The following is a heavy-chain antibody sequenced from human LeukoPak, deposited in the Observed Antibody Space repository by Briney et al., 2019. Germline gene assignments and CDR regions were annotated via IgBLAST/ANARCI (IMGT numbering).Heavy chain of an antibody. CDR2: TSAYKGNT. CDR3: ARDLGYSGHFDY. CDR1: GYTFTSYG. Sequence: ASVKVSCKASGYTFTSYGISWVRQAPGRRLKWMGWTSAYKGNTNYAQKLQGRGTMTTDTSTSTAYMELRSMRSDDTAVYYCARDLGYSGHFDYWGQGTLVTVSS. V-gene: IGHV1-18*01. D-gene: IGHD5-12*01. J-gene: IGHJ4*02.